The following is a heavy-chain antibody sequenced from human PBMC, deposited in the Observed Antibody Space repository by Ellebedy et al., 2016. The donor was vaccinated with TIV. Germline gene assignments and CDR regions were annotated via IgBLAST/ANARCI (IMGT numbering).Heavy chain of an antibody. CDR2: IKQDGSEK. CDR3: ARDQWLGRAYYFDS. V-gene: IGHV3-7*01. J-gene: IGHJ4*02. D-gene: IGHD6-19*01. CDR1: GFTFSNYW. Sequence: GESLKISCAASGFTFSNYWMSWVRQAPGKGLEWVANIKQDGSEKYYVDSVTGRFSISRDNAKNSLYVQMNSLRDEDTAVYYCARDQWLGRAYYFDSWGQGTLVTVSS.